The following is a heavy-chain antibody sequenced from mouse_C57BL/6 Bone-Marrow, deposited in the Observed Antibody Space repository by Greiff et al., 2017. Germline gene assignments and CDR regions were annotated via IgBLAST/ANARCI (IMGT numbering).Heavy chain of an antibody. J-gene: IGHJ4*01. D-gene: IGHD3-1*01. V-gene: IGHV1-81*01. CDR3: ARGGYGGYAMDY. CDR2: IYPRSGNT. Sequence: QVQLQQSGAELARPGASVKLSCKASGYTFTSYGISWVKQRTGQGLEWIGEIYPRSGNTYYNEKFKGKATLTADKSSSTAYMELRSLTSEDSAFYYCARGGYGGYAMDYWGQGTSVTVSS. CDR1: GYTFTSYG.